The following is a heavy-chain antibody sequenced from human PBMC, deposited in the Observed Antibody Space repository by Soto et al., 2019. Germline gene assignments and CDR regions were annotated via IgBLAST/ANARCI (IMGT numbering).Heavy chain of an antibody. CDR2: TYYRSKWYN. J-gene: IGHJ6*02. Sequence: PSQTLSLTCAISGDSVSSNSAAWNWIRQSPSRGLEWLGRTYYRSKWYNDYAVSVKSRITINPDTSKNQFSLQLNSVTPEDTAVYYCARDWEAVVAATPYYYYYGMDVWGQGTTVTVSS. D-gene: IGHD2-15*01. CDR1: GDSVSSNSAA. CDR3: ARDWEAVVAATPYYYYYGMDV. V-gene: IGHV6-1*01.